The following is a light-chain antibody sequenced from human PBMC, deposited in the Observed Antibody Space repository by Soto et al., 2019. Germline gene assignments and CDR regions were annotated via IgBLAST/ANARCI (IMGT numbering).Light chain of an antibody. CDR2: AAS. J-gene: IGKJ1*01. CDR3: QQYYSYPWT. Sequence: IQMTQSPSSFSASTGDRVTITCRASQGISSYLAWYRQKPGKAPKLLIYAASTLQSGVPSRFSGSGSGTDFTLTISCLQSEDFATYYCQQYYSYPWTSGQGTKVDIK. CDR1: QGISSY. V-gene: IGKV1-8*01.